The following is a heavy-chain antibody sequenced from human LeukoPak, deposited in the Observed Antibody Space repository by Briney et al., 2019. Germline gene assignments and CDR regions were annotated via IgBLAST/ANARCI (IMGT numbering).Heavy chain of an antibody. D-gene: IGHD3/OR15-3a*01. CDR1: GYTFTSYD. Sequence: ASVKVSCKASGYTFTSYDINWVRQAAGQGLEWMGWMNPNSGNTGYAQKFQGRVTITRNTSISTAYMELSSLRSEDTAVYSCARGPSWTGYSQPYYFDYWGQGTRVPVSS. CDR3: ARGPSWTGYSQPYYFDY. V-gene: IGHV1-8*03. J-gene: IGHJ4*02. CDR2: MNPNSGNT.